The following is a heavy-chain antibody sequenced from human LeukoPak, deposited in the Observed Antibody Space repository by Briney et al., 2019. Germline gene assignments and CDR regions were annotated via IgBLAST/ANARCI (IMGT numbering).Heavy chain of an antibody. V-gene: IGHV3-7*01. CDR3: ARDKVVGATYFDY. CDR1: GFTFSSYW. Sequence: GGSLRLSCAASGFTFSSYWMSWVRQAPGKGLEWVANIQQDGSERYYVDSVKGRFTISRDNAKNSLYLQMNSLRAEDTAVYYCARDKVVGATYFDYWGQGTLVTVSS. J-gene: IGHJ4*02. CDR2: IQQDGSER. D-gene: IGHD1-26*01.